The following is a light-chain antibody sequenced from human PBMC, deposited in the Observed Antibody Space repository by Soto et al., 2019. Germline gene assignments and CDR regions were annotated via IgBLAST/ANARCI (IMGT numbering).Light chain of an antibody. CDR1: QDINIY. J-gene: IGKJ2*01. Sequence: DLQMTQSPSPLSASVGDRVTITCRTSQDINIYLNWYQQKPGKAPKLLIYAASNLQRGVPSRFSGSASGTDFTLTISSLQPEDFATYFCLQTYNTPYTFGQGTNLEI. V-gene: IGKV1-39*01. CDR2: AAS. CDR3: LQTYNTPYT.